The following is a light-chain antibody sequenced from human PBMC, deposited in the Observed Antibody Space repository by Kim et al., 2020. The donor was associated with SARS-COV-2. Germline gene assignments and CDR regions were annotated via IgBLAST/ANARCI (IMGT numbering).Light chain of an antibody. CDR3: QQRGNWPLT. J-gene: IGKJ1*01. CDR2: DTF. V-gene: IGKV3-11*01. Sequence: SRGERATLSCGASQRVGSSFAWYQQKPGQAPRLLIYDTFSRATGIPARFSASGSGTDFTLTISSLEPEDFAVYYCQQRGNWPLTFGQGTKVDIK. CDR1: QRVGSS.